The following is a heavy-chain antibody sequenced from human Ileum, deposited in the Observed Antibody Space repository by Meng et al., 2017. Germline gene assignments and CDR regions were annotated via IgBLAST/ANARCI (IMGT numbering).Heavy chain of an antibody. D-gene: IGHD1-26*01. J-gene: IGHJ4*02. CDR3: ARDRGATYSFDY. V-gene: IGHV1-3*01. CDR1: GYTFINNA. Sequence: QVQLVQSGAEVKKPGASVKVSCKASGYTFINNALHWMRQAPGQSPEWVGWINAGIGDTKYSQNLQGRVTITRDTSASTTYMELRSLKSEDTATYYCARDRGATYSFDYWGQGTLVTVSS. CDR2: INAGIGDT.